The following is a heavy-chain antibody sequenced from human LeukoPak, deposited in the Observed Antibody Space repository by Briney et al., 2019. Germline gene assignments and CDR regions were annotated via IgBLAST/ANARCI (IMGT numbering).Heavy chain of an antibody. J-gene: IGHJ5*02. D-gene: IGHD3-10*01. CDR1: GGSISSGNYY. CDR3: ARDEGSLGSTWFDP. CDR2: IYTSGST. V-gene: IGHV4-61*02. Sequence: SETLSLTCTVSGGSISSGNYYWSWIRQPAGKGLEWIGRIYTSGSTNYNPSLKSRVTISVDTSKNQFSLKLSSVTAADTAVYYCARDEGSLGSTWFDPWGQGTLVTVSS.